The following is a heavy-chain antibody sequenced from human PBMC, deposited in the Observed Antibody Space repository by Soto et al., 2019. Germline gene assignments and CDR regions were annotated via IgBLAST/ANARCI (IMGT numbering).Heavy chain of an antibody. CDR3: ARVTSMVRGVIDNWFDP. D-gene: IGHD3-10*01. CDR1: VGTFSSYA. J-gene: IGHJ5*02. Sequence: QVPLVQSGAEVKKPGSSVTVSCKASVGTFSSYAIHWVRQAPGQGLEWMVGIIPMYGPAKYAQRFQGRVPITADESTSPVYMELTILTSQDTAVYYCARVTSMVRGVIDNWFDPWCNRTRVTVSS. V-gene: IGHV1-69*01. CDR2: IIPMYGPA.